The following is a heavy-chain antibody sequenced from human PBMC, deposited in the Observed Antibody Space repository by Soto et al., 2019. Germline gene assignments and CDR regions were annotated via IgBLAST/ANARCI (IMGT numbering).Heavy chain of an antibody. D-gene: IGHD2-2*01. CDR3: ARGVSLAGRSWFDP. Sequence: ASVKVSCKASGYTFTSSDINWVREATGQGLEWMGWMNPNSGNTGYAQKFQGRVTMTRNTSISTAYMVLSSLRSEDTAVYYCARGVSLAGRSWFDPWGQGTLVTVSS. V-gene: IGHV1-8*02. CDR2: MNPNSGNT. J-gene: IGHJ5*02. CDR1: GYTFTSSD.